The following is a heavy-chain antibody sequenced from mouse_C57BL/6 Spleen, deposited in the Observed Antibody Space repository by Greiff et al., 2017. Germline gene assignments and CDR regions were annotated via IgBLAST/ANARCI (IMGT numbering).Heavy chain of an antibody. Sequence: VQLQQPGAELVRPGTSVKLSCKASGYTFTSYWMHWVKQRPGQGLEWIGVIDPSDSYTNYNQKFKGKATLTVDTSSSTAYMQRSSLTSEDSAVYYCARVYYGSSYGYFDVWGTGTTVTVSS. D-gene: IGHD1-1*01. CDR3: ARVYYGSSYGYFDV. J-gene: IGHJ1*03. V-gene: IGHV1-59*01. CDR1: GYTFTSYW. CDR2: IDPSDSYT.